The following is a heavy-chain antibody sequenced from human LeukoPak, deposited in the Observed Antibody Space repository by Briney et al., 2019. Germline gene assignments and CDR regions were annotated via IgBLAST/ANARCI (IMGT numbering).Heavy chain of an antibody. CDR1: GFTFSSYA. Sequence: PGRSLRLSCVASGFTFSSYAMSWVRQAPGKGLEWVSTISGSGGSTYFADSVKGRFTISRDNSKNTVYLQMNSLRVEGTALYYCAKTPRYCSGGSCYSRYFDNWGQGTRVTVSS. D-gene: IGHD2-15*01. CDR3: AKTPRYCSGGSCYSRYFDN. V-gene: IGHV3-23*01. J-gene: IGHJ4*02. CDR2: ISGSGGST.